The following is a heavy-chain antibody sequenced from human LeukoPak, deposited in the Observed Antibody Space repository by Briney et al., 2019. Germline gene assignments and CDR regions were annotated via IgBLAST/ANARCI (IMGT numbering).Heavy chain of an antibody. Sequence: GGSLRLSCAASGFTFNNYGIHWVRQAPGKGLEWVSLISRDGSSTYYAASVKGRFTVSRDNSKNSLYLQLNSLRPEDTALYYCAKDFGYTYGNSFDYWGQGTLVTVSS. CDR3: AKDFGYTYGNSFDY. D-gene: IGHD5-18*01. CDR2: ISRDGSST. J-gene: IGHJ4*02. V-gene: IGHV3-43D*03. CDR1: GFTFNNYG.